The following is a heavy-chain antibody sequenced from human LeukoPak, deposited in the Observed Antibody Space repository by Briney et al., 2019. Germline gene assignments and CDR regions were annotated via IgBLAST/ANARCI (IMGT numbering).Heavy chain of an antibody. CDR2: IYHSGST. V-gene: IGHV4-30-2*01. D-gene: IGHD3-22*01. Sequence: SQNLSLTCAVSGGSISSGGYSWSWIRQPPGKGLEWIGYIYHSGSTYYNPSLNSRVTISVDRSNNQFSLKLSSVTAADAAVYYYARTVEDSSGYYYFDYWGQGTLVTVSS. J-gene: IGHJ4*02. CDR3: ARTVEDSSGYYYFDY. CDR1: GGSISSGGYS.